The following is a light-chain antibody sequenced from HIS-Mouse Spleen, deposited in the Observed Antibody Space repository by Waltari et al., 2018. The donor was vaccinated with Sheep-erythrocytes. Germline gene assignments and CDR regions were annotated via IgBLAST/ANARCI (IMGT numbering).Light chain of an antibody. CDR2: QDS. CDR3: QAWDSSTEV. Sequence: SYELTQPPSVSVSPGQTASITCSGDNLGDKYACWYQQKPGQSTVLVIYQDSKRPSGIPERFSGSNSGNTATLTISGTQAMDEADYYCQAWDSSTEVFGGGTKLTVL. CDR1: NLGDKY. V-gene: IGLV3-1*01. J-gene: IGLJ2*01.